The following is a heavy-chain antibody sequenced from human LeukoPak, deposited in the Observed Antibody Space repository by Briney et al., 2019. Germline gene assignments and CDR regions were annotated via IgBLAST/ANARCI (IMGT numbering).Heavy chain of an antibody. V-gene: IGHV3-48*03. D-gene: IGHD4-23*01. Sequence: GGSLRLSCAASGFTFSSFEMNWVRQAPGKGLEWVSYVDSSGSIIYYADSVKGRFTTSRDNAKNSLYLQMNSLRVEDTAVYFCARPVNSLFDPWGQGTLVTVSS. J-gene: IGHJ5*02. CDR1: GFTFSSFE. CDR2: VDSSGSII. CDR3: ARPVNSLFDP.